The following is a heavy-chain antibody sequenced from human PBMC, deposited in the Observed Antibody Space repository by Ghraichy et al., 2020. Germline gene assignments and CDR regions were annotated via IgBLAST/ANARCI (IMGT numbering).Heavy chain of an antibody. CDR2: IKSKTDGGTT. D-gene: IGHD3-22*01. CDR3: TTDLTYYDSSGYYYYYYGMDV. J-gene: IGHJ6*02. V-gene: IGHV3-15*01. CDR1: GFTFSNAW. Sequence: GESLNISCAASGFTFSNAWMSWVRQAPGKGLEWVGRIKSKTDGGTTDYAAPVKGRFTILRDDSKNTLYLQMNSLKTEDTAVYYCTTDLTYYDSSGYYYYYYGMDVWGQGTTVTVSS.